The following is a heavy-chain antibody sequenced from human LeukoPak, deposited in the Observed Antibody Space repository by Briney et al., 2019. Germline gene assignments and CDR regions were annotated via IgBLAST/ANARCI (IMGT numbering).Heavy chain of an antibody. J-gene: IGHJ5*02. CDR2: INPNSGGT. CDR3: AREPSGYDSNWFDT. V-gene: IGHV1-2*02. Sequence: ASVKVSCKASGYTFTGYYMHWGRQAPGQGLEWMGWINPNSGGTNYAQKFQGRVTMTRDTSISTAYMERSTLRSDDTAVYYCAREPSGYDSNWFDTWGQGTLVTVSS. D-gene: IGHD5-12*01. CDR1: GYTFTGYY.